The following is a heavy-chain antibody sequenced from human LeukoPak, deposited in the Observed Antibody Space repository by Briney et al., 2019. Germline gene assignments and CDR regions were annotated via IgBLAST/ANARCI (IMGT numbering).Heavy chain of an antibody. J-gene: IGHJ5*02. D-gene: IGHD2-8*01. CDR2: IYYSGST. CDR3: ARVEVGYCTNGVCYIPRLDKAYNWFDP. V-gene: IGHV4-59*12. Sequence: SETLSLTCTVSGGSISSYYWSWIRQPPGKGLEWIGYIYYSGSTNYNPSLKSRVTISVDTSKNQFSLKLSSVTAADTAVYYCARVEVGYCTNGVCYIPRLDKAYNWFDPWGQGTLVTVSS. CDR1: GGSISSYY.